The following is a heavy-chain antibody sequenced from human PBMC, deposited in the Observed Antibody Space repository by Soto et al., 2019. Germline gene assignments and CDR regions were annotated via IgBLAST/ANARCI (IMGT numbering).Heavy chain of an antibody. CDR2: IYSGGST. D-gene: IGHD3-10*01. Sequence: RSLLLSCASSDLTVSSTHMSWARHSPGKGLEWVSLIYSGGSTYYADSAKGRFTISRDDSKNTLYLQMNSLKTEDTAVYYCATGMIRDNHYGMDVWGQGTTVTGSS. J-gene: IGHJ6*02. CDR3: ATGMIRDNHYGMDV. CDR1: DLTVSSTH. V-gene: IGHV3-53*01.